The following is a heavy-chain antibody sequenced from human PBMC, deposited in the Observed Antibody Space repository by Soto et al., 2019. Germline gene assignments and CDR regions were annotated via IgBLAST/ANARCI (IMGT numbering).Heavy chain of an antibody. D-gene: IGHD3-10*01. V-gene: IGHV3-33*01. J-gene: IGHJ6*02. CDR2: IWYDGSNK. CDR1: GFTFSSYG. CDR3: ARDRLLWFGESLHSRYGMDV. Sequence: GGSLRLSCAASGFTFSSYGMHWVRQAPGKGLEWVAVIWYDGSNKYYADSVKGRFTISRDNSKNTLYLQMNSLRAEDTAVYYCARDRLLWFGESLHSRYGMDVWGQGTTVTVSS.